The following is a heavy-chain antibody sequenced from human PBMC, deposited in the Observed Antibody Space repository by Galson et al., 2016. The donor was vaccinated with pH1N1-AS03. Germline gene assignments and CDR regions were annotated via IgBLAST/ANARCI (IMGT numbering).Heavy chain of an antibody. CDR1: GGTLNNYA. Sequence: SVKVSCKASGGTLNNYAVNWVRQAPGQGLEWMGGISPIFGSANHAQKFQGRVTITADKFTNTAYMELGGLSSEDTAVYYCARGLTYHFGSGSVFWGQGTLVTVSS. CDR2: ISPIFGSA. D-gene: IGHD3-10*01. J-gene: IGHJ4*02. V-gene: IGHV1-69*06. CDR3: ARGLTYHFGSGSVF.